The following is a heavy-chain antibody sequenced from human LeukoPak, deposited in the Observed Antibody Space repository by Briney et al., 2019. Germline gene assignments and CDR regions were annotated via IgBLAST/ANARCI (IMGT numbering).Heavy chain of an antibody. CDR1: GFTFSSYA. Sequence: GGSLRLSCAASGFTFSSYAMNWVRQAPGKGLEWVSAISGSGGSTYYADSVKGRFTVSRDNSKNTLFLQLNTLRAEDTAIYYCAKVSPYYDFWRISSDYYYYGMDVWGQGTTVTVSS. V-gene: IGHV3-23*01. CDR2: ISGSGGST. D-gene: IGHD3-3*01. CDR3: AKVSPYYDFWRISSDYYYYGMDV. J-gene: IGHJ6*02.